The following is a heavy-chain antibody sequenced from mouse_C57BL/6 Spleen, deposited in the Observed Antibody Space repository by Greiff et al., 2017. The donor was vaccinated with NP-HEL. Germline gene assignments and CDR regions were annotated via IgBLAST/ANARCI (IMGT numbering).Heavy chain of an antibody. V-gene: IGHV1-80*01. D-gene: IGHD4-1*01. J-gene: IGHJ2*01. CDR1: GYAFSSYW. CDR3: ARGGGTGRNDY. CDR2: IYPGDGDT. Sequence: QVQLQQSGAELVKPGASVKISCKASGYAFSSYWMNWVKQRPGKGLEWIGQIYPGDGDTNYNGKFKGKATLTADKSSSTAYMQLSRLTSEDSAVYFCARGGGTGRNDYWGQGTTLTVSS.